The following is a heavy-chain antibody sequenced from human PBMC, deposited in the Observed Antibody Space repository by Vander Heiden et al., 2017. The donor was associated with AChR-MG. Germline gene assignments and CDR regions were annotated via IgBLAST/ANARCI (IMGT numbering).Heavy chain of an antibody. J-gene: IGHJ6*03. CDR1: GGTFSSYA. CDR3: AQGSSITIFGVVMDYYYMDV. D-gene: IGHD3-3*01. Sequence: QVQLVQSGAEVKKPGSSVKVSCKASGGTFSSYAISWVRQAPGQGLEWMGGIIPIFGTANYAQKFQGRVTITADESTSTAYMELSSLRSEDTAVYYCAQGSSITIFGVVMDYYYMDVWGKGTTVTVSS. V-gene: IGHV1-69*01. CDR2: IIPIFGTA.